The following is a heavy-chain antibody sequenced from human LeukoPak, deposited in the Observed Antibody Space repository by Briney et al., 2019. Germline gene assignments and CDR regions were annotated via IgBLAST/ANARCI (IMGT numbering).Heavy chain of an antibody. CDR1: GFTFSTYS. CDR3: ARGGRYSYGYCDY. V-gene: IGHV3-21*01. Sequence: GGSLRLSGVASGFTFSTYSMNWVRHAPGKGLEWVSSISSSSSDIYYADSAKGRFTISRDNAKNSMYPQMNRLRAEEPAVYYCARGGRYSYGYCDYWGQGTLVTVSS. CDR2: ISSSSSDI. D-gene: IGHD5-18*01. J-gene: IGHJ4*02.